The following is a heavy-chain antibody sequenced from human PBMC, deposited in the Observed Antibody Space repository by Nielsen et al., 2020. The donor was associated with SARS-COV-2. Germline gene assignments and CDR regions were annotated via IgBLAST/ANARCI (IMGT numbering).Heavy chain of an antibody. CDR2: IYYSGST. D-gene: IGHD3-3*01. CDR1: GAPMTSAGYY. CDR3: ARDTLAGITIFGVVTHYGMDV. V-gene: IGHV4-31*03. J-gene: IGHJ6*02. Sequence: SETLSLTCTVSGAPMTSAGYYWSWIRQHPGKGLEWIGYIYYSGSTYYNPSLKSRVTISVDTSKNQFSLKLSSVTAADTAVYYCARDTLAGITIFGVVTHYGMDVWGQGTTVTVSS.